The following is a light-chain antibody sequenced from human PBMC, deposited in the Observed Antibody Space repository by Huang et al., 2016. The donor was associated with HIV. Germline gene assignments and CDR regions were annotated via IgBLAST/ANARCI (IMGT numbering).Light chain of an antibody. CDR2: DAS. J-gene: IGKJ5*01. CDR1: QSISSH. V-gene: IGKV1-39*01. CDR3: QQSYSAPAT. Sequence: DIHMTQSPSSLSASVGDRVTITCRAGQSISSHLNWYQQKPGKAPRLLIYDASRLQSGVPSRFSGRGSGTDFNLTISSLQPEDFVTYYCQQSYSAPATFGQGTRLEIK.